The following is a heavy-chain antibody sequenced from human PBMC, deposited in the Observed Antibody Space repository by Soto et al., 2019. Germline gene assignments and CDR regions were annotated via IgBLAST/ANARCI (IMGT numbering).Heavy chain of an antibody. Sequence: QVQLQESGPGLVKPSGTLSLTCAVSGGSISSSNWWSWVRQPPGKGLEWIGEIYHSGSTNYNPSLKPRVTISVDKSKNQFSLKLSSVTAADTAVYYCARAPIAEAGTPNPIDPWGQGTLVTVSS. D-gene: IGHD6-13*01. CDR2: IYHSGST. CDR1: GGSISSSNW. CDR3: ARAPIAEAGTPNPIDP. V-gene: IGHV4-4*02. J-gene: IGHJ5*02.